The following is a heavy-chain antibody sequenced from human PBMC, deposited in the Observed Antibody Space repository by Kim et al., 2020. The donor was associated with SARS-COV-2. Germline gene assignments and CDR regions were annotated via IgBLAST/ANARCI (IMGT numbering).Heavy chain of an antibody. Sequence: GGSLRLSCAASGFTFSSYAMSWVRQAPGKGLEWVSAISGSGGSTYYADSVKGRFTISRDNSKNTLYLQMNSLRAEDTAVYYCAKGKAWSTRVRGVLDGRDVWGQGTTVTVSS. CDR3: AKGKAWSTRVRGVLDGRDV. CDR2: ISGSGGST. CDR1: GFTFSSYA. J-gene: IGHJ6*02. V-gene: IGHV3-23*01. D-gene: IGHD3-10*01.